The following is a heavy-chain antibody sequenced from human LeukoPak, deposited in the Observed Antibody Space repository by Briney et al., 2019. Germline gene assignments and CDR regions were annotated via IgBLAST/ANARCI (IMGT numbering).Heavy chain of an antibody. CDR1: GFTFSSYS. Sequence: GGSLILSCAASGFTFSSYSMSWVRQAPGKGLEWVSSISSSSSYIYYADSVKGRFTISRDNAKNSLYLQMNSLRAEDTAVYYCARDDERGVAAAGFGYWGQGTLVTVSS. J-gene: IGHJ4*02. V-gene: IGHV3-21*01. CDR3: ARDDERGVAAAGFGY. D-gene: IGHD6-13*01. CDR2: ISSSSSYI.